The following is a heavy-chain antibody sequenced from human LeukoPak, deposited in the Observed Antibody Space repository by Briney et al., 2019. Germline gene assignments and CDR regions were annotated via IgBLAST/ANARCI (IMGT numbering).Heavy chain of an antibody. V-gene: IGHV4-59*01. J-gene: IGHJ4*02. CDR1: GGSISSYY. CDR2: IYYSGST. CDR3: ARVGDIATYFDY. D-gene: IGHD5-18*01. Sequence: PSETLSLTCTVSGGSISSYYWSWIRQPPGKGLEWIGYIYYSGSTNHNPSLKSRVTISVDTSKNQFSLKLSSVTAADTAVYYCARVGDIATYFDYWGQGTLVTVSS.